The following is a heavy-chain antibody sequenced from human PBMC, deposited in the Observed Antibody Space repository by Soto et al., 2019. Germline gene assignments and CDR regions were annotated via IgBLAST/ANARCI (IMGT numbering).Heavy chain of an antibody. CDR3: ARAFGYSGTHYYFYYMDV. CDR2: IFHNGST. J-gene: IGHJ6*03. V-gene: IGHV4-4*02. CDR1: SASIRSSNW. D-gene: IGHD5-12*01. Sequence: QVQLQESGPGLVKPSGTLSLTCAVSSASIRSSNWWSWVRQSPGKGLEWIGEIFHNGSTNYNPSLKCRVTISVDKSKNQFSLKVSSVTAADTAVYYCARAFGYSGTHYYFYYMDVWGKGTTVTVSS.